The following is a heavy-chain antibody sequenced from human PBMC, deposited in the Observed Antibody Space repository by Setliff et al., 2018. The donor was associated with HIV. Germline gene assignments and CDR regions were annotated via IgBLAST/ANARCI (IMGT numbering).Heavy chain of an antibody. CDR2: IYTSGST. Sequence: PSETLSLTCFVSGVSISGHFWGWIRQPPGKGLEWIGYIYTSGSTNFNPPLQSRVTISVDTSKNPFSLKLSSVTAAGTAVYYCARGLSFYDPGGFDYWGQGTLVTVSS. V-gene: IGHV4-4*09. D-gene: IGHD3-22*01. CDR1: GVSISGHF. J-gene: IGHJ4*02. CDR3: ARGLSFYDPGGFDY.